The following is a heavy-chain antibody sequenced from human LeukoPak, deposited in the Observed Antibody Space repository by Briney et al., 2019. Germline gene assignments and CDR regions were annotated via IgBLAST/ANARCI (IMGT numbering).Heavy chain of an antibody. V-gene: IGHV4-59*01. CDR1: GGSISSYY. CDR2: IYYSGST. CDR3: ARLGDEYYYYGMDV. D-gene: IGHD3-16*01. J-gene: IGHJ6*02. Sequence: SETLSLTCTVSGGSISSYYWSWIRQPPGKGLEWIGYIYYSGSTNYNPSLKSRVTISVDTSKNQFSLKLSSVTAADTAVYYCARLGDEYYYYGMDVWGQGTTVTVSS.